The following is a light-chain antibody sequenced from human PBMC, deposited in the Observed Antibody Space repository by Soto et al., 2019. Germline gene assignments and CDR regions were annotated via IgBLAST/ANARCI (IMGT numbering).Light chain of an antibody. J-gene: IGLJ1*01. V-gene: IGLV2-11*01. CDR2: DVT. Sequence: QSVLTQPRSVSGSPGQSVTISCTGTSSDVGGYNYVSWYQQHPDKAPKLMIYDVTKRPSGVPDRFSSSKSGNAASLTISGLQAEDEADYYCCSYAGSYTFVFGTGTKVTVL. CDR1: SSDVGGYNY. CDR3: CSYAGSYTFV.